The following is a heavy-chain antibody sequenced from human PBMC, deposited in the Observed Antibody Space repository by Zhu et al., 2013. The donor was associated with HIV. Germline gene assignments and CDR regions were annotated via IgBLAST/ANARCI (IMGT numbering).Heavy chain of an antibody. CDR1: RHTFTGYY. J-gene: IGHJ4*02. D-gene: IGHD3-22*01. CDR3: ARVGNYYDSSGPFDY. CDR2: INLNSGGT. Sequence: QVQVVQSGAEVKKAGASVKVSCKASRHTFTGYYMHWVRQAPGQGLEWMGWINLNSGGTNFAQKFHGRVTMTRDTSISTAYMELSRLRSDDTAVYYCARVGNYYDSSGPFDYWGQGTLVTVSS. V-gene: IGHV1-2*02.